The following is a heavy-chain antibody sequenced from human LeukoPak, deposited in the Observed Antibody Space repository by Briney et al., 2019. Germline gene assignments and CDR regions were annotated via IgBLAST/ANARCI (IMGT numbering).Heavy chain of an antibody. CDR3: ARGPLHYYGMDV. V-gene: IGHV4-34*01. J-gene: IGHJ6*02. CDR1: GGSFSGSY. CDR2: INHSGST. Sequence: KPSETLSLTCAVYGGSFSGSYWSWIRQPAGKGMEWNGVINHSGSTNSNPSLKSRVTISVDTSKNQFSLKLSSVTAADTAVYYCARGPLHYYGMDVWGQGTTVTVSS.